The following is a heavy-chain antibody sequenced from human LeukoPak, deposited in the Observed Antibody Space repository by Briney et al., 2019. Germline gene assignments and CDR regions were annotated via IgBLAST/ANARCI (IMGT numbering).Heavy chain of an antibody. CDR1: GFTFNTYG. J-gene: IGHJ4*02. D-gene: IGHD4-23*01. V-gene: IGHV3-30*18. CDR2: ISSDGTKK. CDR3: AKDPYGGNSPLYFDY. Sequence: GGSLRLSCAASGFTFNTYGMHWVRQAPGKGLEWVALISSDGTKKYYADSLKGRFTISRDNYQNTLYLKMNSLRAEDTAVFYCAKDPYGGNSPLYFDYWGQGTLVTVSS.